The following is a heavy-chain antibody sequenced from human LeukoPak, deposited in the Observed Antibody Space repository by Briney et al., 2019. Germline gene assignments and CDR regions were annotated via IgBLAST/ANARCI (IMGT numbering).Heavy chain of an antibody. J-gene: IGHJ3*02. Sequence: ASVKVSCKASGYTFTSYGISWVRQAPGQGLEWMGWISAYNGNTNYAQKLQGRVTMTTDTSTSTAYMELSSLRSEDTAVYYCATDNREFDAFDIWGQGTMVTVSS. CDR1: GYTFTSYG. CDR2: ISAYNGNT. D-gene: IGHD1-14*01. CDR3: ATDNREFDAFDI. V-gene: IGHV1-18*01.